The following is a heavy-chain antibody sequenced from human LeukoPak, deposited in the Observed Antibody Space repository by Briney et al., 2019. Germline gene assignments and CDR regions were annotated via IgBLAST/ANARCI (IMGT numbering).Heavy chain of an antibody. V-gene: IGHV3-9*01. D-gene: IGHD5-24*01. CDR2: ISWNSGRI. CDR1: GFTFDDYA. Sequence: PGGSLRLSCAASGFTFDDYAMHWVRQAPGKGLEWVSGISWNSGRIGYADSVKGRFTISRDNAKNSLYLQMNSLRAEDTAVYYCARDLAHGYSTFDYGGQGTRVTVFS. CDR3: ARDLAHGYSTFDY. J-gene: IGHJ4*02.